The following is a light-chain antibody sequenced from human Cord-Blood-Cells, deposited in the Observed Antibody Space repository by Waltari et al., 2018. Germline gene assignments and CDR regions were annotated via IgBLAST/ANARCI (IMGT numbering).Light chain of an antibody. CDR3: SSYTSSSTLV. CDR1: SSDVGGYHY. Sequence: QSALTQSASVSGSPGQSLTISCTGTSSDVGGYHYVTWYQQHPGKAPKLMIYDVSNRHSGVSNRFSGSKSGNTASLTISGLQAEDEADYYCSSYTSSSTLVFGGGTKLTVL. J-gene: IGLJ2*01. CDR2: DVS. V-gene: IGLV2-14*01.